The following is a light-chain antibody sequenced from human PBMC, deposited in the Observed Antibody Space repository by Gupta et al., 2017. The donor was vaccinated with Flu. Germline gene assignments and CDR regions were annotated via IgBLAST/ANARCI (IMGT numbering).Light chain of an antibody. J-gene: IGKJ4*01. Sequence: EIVMTQSPATLSVSPGDKVTLSCRASESVGTNMAWYQQRPGQPPRLLINRASTRATGVPARFSGSGSGTQFSLTISSLQSEDSAFYFCQQYGTWPPLTFGGGTKVEIK. CDR1: ESVGTN. V-gene: IGKV3-15*01. CDR2: RAS. CDR3: QQYGTWPPLT.